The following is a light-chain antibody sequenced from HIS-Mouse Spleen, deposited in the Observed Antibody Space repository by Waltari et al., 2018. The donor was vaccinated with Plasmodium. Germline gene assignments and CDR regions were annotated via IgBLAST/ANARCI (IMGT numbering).Light chain of an antibody. J-gene: IGKJ1*01. CDR2: AAS. V-gene: IGKV1-6*01. CDR3: LQDYNYPRT. CDR1: QGIRND. Sequence: IQMHQSPSSLSASAGARVTITCRASQGIRNDLGWYQQKPGKAPKLLIYAASSLQSGVPSRFSGSGSGTDFTLTISSLQPEDFATYYCLQDYNYPRTFGQGTKVEIK.